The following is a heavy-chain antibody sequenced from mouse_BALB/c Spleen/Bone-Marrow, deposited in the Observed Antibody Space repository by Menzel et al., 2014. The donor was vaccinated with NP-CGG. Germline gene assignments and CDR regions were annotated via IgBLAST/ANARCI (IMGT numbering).Heavy chain of an antibody. CDR3: AIYRLGTYFDY. CDR1: GFNIKDTY. CDR2: VDPANGNT. J-gene: IGHJ2*01. D-gene: IGHD1-3*01. Sequence: VHVKQSGAELVKPGASVKLSCTASGFNIKDTYMHWVKQRPEQGLEWIGRVDPANGNTKYDPKFQGKATITADTSSNTAYLQLSSLTSEDTAVYYCAIYRLGTYFDYWGQGTTLTVSP. V-gene: IGHV14-3*02.